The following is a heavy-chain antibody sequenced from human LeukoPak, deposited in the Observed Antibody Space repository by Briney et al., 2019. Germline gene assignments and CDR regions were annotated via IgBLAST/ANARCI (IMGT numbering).Heavy chain of an antibody. V-gene: IGHV1-2*02. J-gene: IGHJ4*02. CDR3: ARSPHILTGENFDY. D-gene: IGHD3-9*01. CDR2: INPNSGGT. Sequence: VASVSVSCTASGYTFTGYYMHWVRQAPGQGLEWMGWINPNSGGTNYAQKFQGRVTMTRDTSISTAYMKLSRLRSDDTAVFYCARSPHILTGENFDYWGQGTLVTVSS. CDR1: GYTFTGYY.